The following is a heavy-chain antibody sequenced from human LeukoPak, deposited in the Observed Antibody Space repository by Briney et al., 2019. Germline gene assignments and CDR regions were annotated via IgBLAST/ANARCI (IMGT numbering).Heavy chain of an antibody. J-gene: IGHJ4*02. D-gene: IGHD6-19*01. Sequence: SETLSLTCTVSGGSISSSSYYWGWIRQPPGKGLEWIGSIYYSGSTYYNPSLKSRVTISVDTSKNQFSVKLSSVTAAETAVYYCARRIAVGTGGGFDYWGQGTLVTVSS. V-gene: IGHV4-39*01. CDR1: GGSISSSSYY. CDR2: IYYSGST. CDR3: ARRIAVGTGGGFDY.